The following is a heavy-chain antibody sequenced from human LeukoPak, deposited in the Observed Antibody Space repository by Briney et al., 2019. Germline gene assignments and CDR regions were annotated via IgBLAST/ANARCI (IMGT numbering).Heavy chain of an antibody. D-gene: IGHD1-26*01. J-gene: IGHJ3*02. Sequence: GGSLRLSCAASGFTFSSYAMHWVRQAPGKGLEWVSYISSSSSYRYYADSVKGRFTISRDNAKNSLYLQMNSLRAEDTAVYYCARDRSDDAFDIWGQGTMVTVSS. V-gene: IGHV3-21*01. CDR3: ARDRSDDAFDI. CDR1: GFTFSSYA. CDR2: ISSSSSYR.